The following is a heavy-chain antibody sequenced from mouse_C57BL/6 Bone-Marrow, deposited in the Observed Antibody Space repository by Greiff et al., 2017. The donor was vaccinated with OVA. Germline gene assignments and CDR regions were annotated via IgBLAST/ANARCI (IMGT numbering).Heavy chain of an antibody. D-gene: IGHD1-1*01. V-gene: IGHV6-6*01. CDR3: TQFLYYYGSWAY. Sequence: EVKLEESGGGLVQPGGSMKLSCAASGFTFSDAWMDWVRQSPEKGLEWVAEIRNKANNHATYYAESVKGRFTISRDDSKSSVYLQMNSLRAEDTGIYYCTQFLYYYGSWAYWGQGTLVTVSA. CDR1: GFTFSDAW. CDR2: IRNKANNHAT. J-gene: IGHJ3*01.